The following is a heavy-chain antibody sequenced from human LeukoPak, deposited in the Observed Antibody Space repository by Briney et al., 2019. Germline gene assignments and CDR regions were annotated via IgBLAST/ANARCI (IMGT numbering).Heavy chain of an antibody. V-gene: IGHV4-39*07. J-gene: IGHJ4*02. D-gene: IGHD4-17*01. Sequence: SETLSPTCTVSGGSISSSSYSWGWIRQPPGKGLEWIGSIYHSGNTYTTPSLKSRVTISVDTSQNKFSLKLNSVTAADTAGYFCARAGYGDSDFDYWGQGTLFTVSS. CDR3: ARAGYGDSDFDY. CDR2: IYHSGNT. CDR1: GGSISSSSYS.